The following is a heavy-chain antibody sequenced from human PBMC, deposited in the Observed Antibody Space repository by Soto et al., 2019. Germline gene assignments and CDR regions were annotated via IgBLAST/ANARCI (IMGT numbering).Heavy chain of an antibody. CDR2: ISENSGGT. CDR1: EFTFSRHA. CDR3: ARRPNGFDS. V-gene: IGHV3-23*01. Sequence: GGSMRLSCAAAEFTFSRHAMTWVRQAPGKGLEWVSSISENSGGTYYADSVKGRFTISRDNSKNTLYLQMNSLRAEDTALYYCARRPNGFDSWGQGTLVTVSS. J-gene: IGHJ5*01.